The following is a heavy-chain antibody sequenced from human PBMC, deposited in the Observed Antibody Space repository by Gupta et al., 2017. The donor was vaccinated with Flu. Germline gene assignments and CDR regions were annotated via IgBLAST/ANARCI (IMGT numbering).Heavy chain of an antibody. CDR2: INPHSGTT. CDR1: EYNFTAYY. J-gene: IGHJ5*02. CDR3: AREKHCSTSSCYRWFDP. D-gene: IGHD2-2*02. Sequence: QVQLVQSGAEVKKTGASVKVACKASEYNFTAYYIHWVRQAPGQGLEWMGRINPHSGTTNYEQKFQGRVTVTMDTSISTAYMDLSRLRSDDTAVYYCAREKHCSTSSCYRWFDPWGQGTLVTVSS. V-gene: IGHV1-2*06.